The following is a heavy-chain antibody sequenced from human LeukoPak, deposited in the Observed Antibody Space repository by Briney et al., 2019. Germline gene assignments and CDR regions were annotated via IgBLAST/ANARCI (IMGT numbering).Heavy chain of an antibody. V-gene: IGHV3-48*01. CDR1: GFTFSSYS. D-gene: IGHD3-3*01. CDR3: ARGREEYYDFWSGRMRYYFDY. CDR2: ISSSSSTI. Sequence: GGSLRLSCAASGFTFSSYSMNWVRQAPGKGLEWVSYISSSSSTIYYADSVKGRLTISRDNAKNSLYLQMNSLRAEDTAVYYCARGREEYYDFWSGRMRYYFDYWGQGTLVTVSS. J-gene: IGHJ4*02.